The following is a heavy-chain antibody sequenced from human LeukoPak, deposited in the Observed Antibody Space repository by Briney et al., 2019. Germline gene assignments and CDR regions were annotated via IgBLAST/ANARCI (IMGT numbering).Heavy chain of an antibody. CDR3: ARTLYIAAAPGGFDY. V-gene: IGHV1-69*13. CDR1: GYTFTSYA. Sequence: SVKVSCKASGYTFTSYALNWVRQAPAQGLEWLGGIIPIFGPPNTAQKFQGRVTITADESTSTVHMELSSLTSEDTAIYYCARTLYIAAAPGGFDYWGQGTLLTVSS. CDR2: IIPIFGPP. D-gene: IGHD6-13*01. J-gene: IGHJ4*02.